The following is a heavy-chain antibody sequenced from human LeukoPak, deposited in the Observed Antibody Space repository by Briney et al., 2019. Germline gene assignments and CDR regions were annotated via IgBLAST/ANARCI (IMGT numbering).Heavy chain of an antibody. V-gene: IGHV4-59*01. J-gene: IGHJ6*03. CDR3: ARGIAARRAYYYYYYMDV. CDR2: IYYSGST. D-gene: IGHD6-6*01. Sequence: SETLSLTCTDSGGSISSYYWSWIRQPPGKGLEWIGYIYYSGSTNYNPSLKSRVTISVDTSKNQFSLKLSSVTAADTAVYYCARGIAARRAYYYYYYMDVWGKGTTVTVSS. CDR1: GGSISSYY.